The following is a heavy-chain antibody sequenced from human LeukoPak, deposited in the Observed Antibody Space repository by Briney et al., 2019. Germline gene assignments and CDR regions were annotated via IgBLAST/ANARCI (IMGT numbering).Heavy chain of an antibody. CDR3: ARGQGLQLKSGSDY. Sequence: GGSLRLSCAASGFTFSSYTMNWVRQAPGKGLEWVSSISSSSNYIYYADTVKGRFTISRDNAKNSLFLQMNSPRAEDTAVYYCARGQGLQLKSGSDYWGQGTLVTVSS. J-gene: IGHJ4*02. CDR2: ISSSSNYI. D-gene: IGHD5-24*01. V-gene: IGHV3-21*01. CDR1: GFTFSSYT.